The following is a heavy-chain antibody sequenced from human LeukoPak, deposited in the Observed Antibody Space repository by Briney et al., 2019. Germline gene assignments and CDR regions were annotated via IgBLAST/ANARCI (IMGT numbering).Heavy chain of an antibody. CDR3: TRGSSGRRDN. J-gene: IGHJ4*02. D-gene: IGHD6-19*01. CDR1: GYTFTSCD. Sequence: ASVKVSCKASGYTFTSCDINWVRQATGQGLEWMGWMNPNSGNTGYGQSFQGRITVTRDISIGTAYMELSNLTSEDTAIYYCTRGSSGRRDNWGQGTPVTVSA. CDR2: MNPNSGNT. V-gene: IGHV1-8*01.